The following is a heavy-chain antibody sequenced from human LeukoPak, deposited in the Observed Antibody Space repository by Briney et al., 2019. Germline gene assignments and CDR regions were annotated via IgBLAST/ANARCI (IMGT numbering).Heavy chain of an antibody. J-gene: IGHJ4*02. V-gene: IGHV3-23*01. Sequence: GGSLRLSCAASGFTFSSYAMSWVRQAPGKGLEWVSAISGSGGSTYYADSVKGRFTISRDNSKNTLYLQMSSLRAEDTAVYYCAKDSLPIPAAAGIFDYWGQGTLVTVSS. CDR3: AKDSLPIPAAAGIFDY. D-gene: IGHD6-13*01. CDR1: GFTFSSYA. CDR2: ISGSGGST.